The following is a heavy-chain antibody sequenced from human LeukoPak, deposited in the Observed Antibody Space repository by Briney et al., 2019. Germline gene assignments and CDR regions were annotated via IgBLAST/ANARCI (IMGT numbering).Heavy chain of an antibody. Sequence: TSETLSLTCAVYGGSFSGYYWSWIRQPPGKGLEWIGEINHSGSTNYNPSLKSRVTISVDTSKNQFSLKLSSVTAADTAVYYCARDVRGSGSYLIYYMDVWGKGTTVTVSS. CDR3: ARDVRGSGSYLIYYMDV. V-gene: IGHV4-34*01. CDR1: GGSFSGYY. D-gene: IGHD3-10*01. CDR2: INHSGST. J-gene: IGHJ6*03.